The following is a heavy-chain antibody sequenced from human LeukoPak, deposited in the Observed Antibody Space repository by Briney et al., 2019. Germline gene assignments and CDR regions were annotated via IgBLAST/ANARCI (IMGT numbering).Heavy chain of an antibody. J-gene: IGHJ4*02. CDR1: GFTFSSYA. Sequence: GGSLRLSCAASGFTFSSYAMSWVRQAPGKGLEWVSVIGGNGGSTYYADSVKGRFTISRDNSKNTLYLQMNSLRAEDTAVYYCAKDRQQLGRGRPANFDYWGQGTLVTVSS. D-gene: IGHD6-13*01. CDR3: AKDRQQLGRGRPANFDY. V-gene: IGHV3-23*01. CDR2: IGGNGGST.